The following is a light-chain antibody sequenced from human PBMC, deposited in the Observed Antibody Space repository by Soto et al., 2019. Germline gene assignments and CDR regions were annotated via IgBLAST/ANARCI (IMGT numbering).Light chain of an antibody. CDR1: SSNIGAGYD. Sequence: QSVLTQPPSVSGAPGQRVNISCTGSSSNIGAGYDVHWYQQLPGTAPKLLIYGNSNRPSGVPDRFSGFKSGTSASLAITGLQAEDEADYYCQSYASSLSGSVFGGGTKLTVL. J-gene: IGLJ2*01. V-gene: IGLV1-40*01. CDR2: GNS. CDR3: QSYASSLSGSV.